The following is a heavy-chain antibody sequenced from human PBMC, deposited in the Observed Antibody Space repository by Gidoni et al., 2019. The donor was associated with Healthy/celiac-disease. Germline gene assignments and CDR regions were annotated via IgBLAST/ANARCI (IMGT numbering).Heavy chain of an antibody. CDR2: ISAYKGNT. CDR1: GYTFTSYG. D-gene: IGHD6-13*01. CDR3: ARDRGSSSLGYYYYGMDV. J-gene: IGHJ6*02. V-gene: IGHV1-18*01. Sequence: QVQLVQSGAEVKKPGATVKVSCKASGYTFTSYGINWVRQDPGQGLEWMGWISAYKGNTNYAQKLQGRVTMTTDTSTSTADMELRSLRSDDTAVYYCARDRGSSSLGYYYYGMDVWGQGTTVTVSS.